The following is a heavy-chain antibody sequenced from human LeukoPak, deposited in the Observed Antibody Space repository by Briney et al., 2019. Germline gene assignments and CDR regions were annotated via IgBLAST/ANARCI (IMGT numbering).Heavy chain of an antibody. J-gene: IGHJ4*02. V-gene: IGHV4-59*08. D-gene: IGHD3-10*01. Sequence: PSETLSLTCTVSSGSFSSYYWSWIRQPPGKGLEWIGYVYYSGSANYNPSLKSRVTISVDTSKNQFSLKLSSVTAADIAVYYCARHEKLGQLDYWGQGTLVTVSS. CDR3: ARHEKLGQLDY. CDR2: VYYSGSA. CDR1: SGSFSSYY.